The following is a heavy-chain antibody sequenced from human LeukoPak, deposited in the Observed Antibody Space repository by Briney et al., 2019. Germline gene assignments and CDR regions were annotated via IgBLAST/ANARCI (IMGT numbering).Heavy chain of an antibody. CDR2: IYYSGST. CDR3: ARDVTYLPFDI. CDR1: GGSISNGGYY. D-gene: IGHD1-14*01. J-gene: IGHJ3*02. Sequence: PSETLSLTCTVSGGSISNGGYYWTWIRQHPGKGLEWIGYIYYSGSTYYNPSLKSRITISVDTSKNQFSLKLSSVTAADTAVYYCARDVTYLPFDIWGQGTMVTVSS. V-gene: IGHV4-31*03.